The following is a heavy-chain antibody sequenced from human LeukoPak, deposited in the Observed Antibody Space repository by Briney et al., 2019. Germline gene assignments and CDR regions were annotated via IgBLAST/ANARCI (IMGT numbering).Heavy chain of an antibody. CDR2: ISAYNGNT. Sequence: ASVKVSCKASGYTFTSYGISWVRQAPGQGLEWMGWISAYNGNTNYAQKLQGRVTMTTDTSTSTAYMELRSLRSDDTAVYYCARVSGDFTLYYYMDVWGKGTTVTVSS. V-gene: IGHV1-18*01. CDR1: GYTFTSYG. J-gene: IGHJ6*03. D-gene: IGHD2-21*01. CDR3: ARVSGDFTLYYYMDV.